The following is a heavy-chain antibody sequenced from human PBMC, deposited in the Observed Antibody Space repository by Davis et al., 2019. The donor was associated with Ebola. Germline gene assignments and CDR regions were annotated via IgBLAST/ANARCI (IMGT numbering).Heavy chain of an antibody. CDR1: GYTFTSYG. CDR2: ISAYNGNT. CDR3: KRTEDSSSWYEAGLDV. V-gene: IGHV1-18*01. D-gene: IGHD6-13*01. Sequence: ASVKVSCKASGYTFTSYGISWVRQAPGQGLEWMGWISAYNGNTNYAQKLQGRVTMTTDTSTSKAYMELRSLRSDDTAVYYCKRTEDSSSWYEAGLDVWGQGTTVTVSS. J-gene: IGHJ6*02.